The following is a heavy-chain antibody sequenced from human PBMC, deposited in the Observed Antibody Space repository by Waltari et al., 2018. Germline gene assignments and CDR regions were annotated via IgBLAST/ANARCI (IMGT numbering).Heavy chain of an antibody. CDR3: MMVATARIDY. Sequence: QLQLQESGPGLVKPSETLSLTCTVSGGSISSSSYYWGWIRQPPGKGLEWIGSIYYSGRTYYNPSLKRRVTISVDTSKTQFSLKLGSVTAADTAVYYCMMVATARIDYWGQGTLVTVSS. D-gene: IGHD2-21*02. CDR1: GGSISSSSYY. J-gene: IGHJ4*02. CDR2: IYYSGRT. V-gene: IGHV4-39*01.